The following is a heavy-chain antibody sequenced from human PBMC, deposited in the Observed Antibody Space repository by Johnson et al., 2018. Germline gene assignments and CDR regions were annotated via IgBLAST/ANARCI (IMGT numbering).Heavy chain of an antibody. D-gene: IGHD3-3*01. J-gene: IGHJ6*02. CDR2: IIPIFGTA. CDR1: GGTFSSYA. Sequence: QVQLVESGAEVKKPGSSVKVSCKASGGTFSSYAISWVRQAPGQGLEWLGGIIPIFGTANYAQKFQGRVTSTADEYTSTAYMELSSLRSEDTAVYYCARGYDFWSGYRNYYYGMDVWGQGTTVTVSS. V-gene: IGHV1-69*01. CDR3: ARGYDFWSGYRNYYYGMDV.